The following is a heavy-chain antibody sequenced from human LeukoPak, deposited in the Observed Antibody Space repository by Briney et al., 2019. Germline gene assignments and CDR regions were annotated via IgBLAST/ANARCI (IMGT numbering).Heavy chain of an antibody. J-gene: IGHJ4*02. V-gene: IGHV3-7*01. Sequence: GGSLRLSCGASGFSFSTSWMSWVRQAPGKGLEWVANIKRDGSETYYVDSVKGRFTISRENTKNLLFLQMDSLRAEDTAGYFCVRISTAVAGADYWGQGTLVTVSS. CDR1: GFSFSTSW. CDR2: IKRDGSET. D-gene: IGHD6-19*01. CDR3: VRISTAVAGADY.